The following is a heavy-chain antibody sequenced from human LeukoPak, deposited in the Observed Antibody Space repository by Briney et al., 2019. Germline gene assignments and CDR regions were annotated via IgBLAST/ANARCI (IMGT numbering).Heavy chain of an antibody. CDR3: ARDYYSSSWYGDY. J-gene: IGHJ4*02. D-gene: IGHD6-13*01. CDR2: IYSGGST. V-gene: IGHV3-66*01. Sequence: GGSLRLSCAASGFTFSSYEMNWVRQAPGKGLEWVSVIYSGGSTYYADSVKGRFTISRDNSKNTLYLQMNSLRAEDTAVYYCARDYYSSSWYGDYWGQGTLVTVSS. CDR1: GFTFSSYE.